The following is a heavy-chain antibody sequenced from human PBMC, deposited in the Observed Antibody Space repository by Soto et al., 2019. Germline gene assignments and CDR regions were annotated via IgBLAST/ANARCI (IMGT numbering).Heavy chain of an antibody. J-gene: IGHJ4*02. CDR1: GFTFSDYY. V-gene: IGHV3-11*01. CDR2: ISSSGSTI. Sequence: GGSLRLSCAASGFTFSDYYMSWIRQAPGKGLEWVSYISSSGSTIYYADSVKGRFTISRDNAKNSLYLQMNSLRAEDTAVYYCARDLGQGTSWGSYLPNYFDYWGQGTLVTVSS. CDR3: ARDLGQGTSWGSYLPNYFDY. D-gene: IGHD3-16*02.